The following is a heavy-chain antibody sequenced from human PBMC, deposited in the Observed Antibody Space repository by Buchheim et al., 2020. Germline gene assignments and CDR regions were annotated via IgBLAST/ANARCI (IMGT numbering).Heavy chain of an antibody. CDR3: TKDFGGPSDY. CDR2: INEDGSRI. V-gene: IGHV3-74*01. D-gene: IGHD3-16*01. CDR1: VFTFRSYW. J-gene: IGHJ4*02. Sequence: EVQVVEYGGGLVQPGGSLRLSCVASVFTFRSYWMHWVRQAPGKVLVWVSRINEDGSRIDHADSVKGRFSISSDIAKKTLYLQMNSLRVKDTAVYYGTKDFGGPSDYWGQGTLVTVSS.